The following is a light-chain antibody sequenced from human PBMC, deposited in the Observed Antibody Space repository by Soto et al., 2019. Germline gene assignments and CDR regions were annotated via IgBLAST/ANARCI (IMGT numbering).Light chain of an antibody. CDR1: SSDVGAYNY. CDR3: SSFASSNTWV. CDR2: EVT. Sequence: QSALTQPPSASGSPGQSVTISCTGTSSDVGAYNYVSWYQQHEGKAPKLVIYEVTKRPSGVPDRFSGSKSANTASLTVSGLQAEDEADYYCSSFASSNTWVFGGGTKLTVL. J-gene: IGLJ3*02. V-gene: IGLV2-8*01.